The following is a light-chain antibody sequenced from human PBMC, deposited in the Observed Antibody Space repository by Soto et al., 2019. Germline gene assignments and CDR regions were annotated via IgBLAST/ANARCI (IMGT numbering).Light chain of an antibody. J-gene: IGKJ1*01. Sequence: DIQMTQSPSTLSASVGDRVTITCRASQSISSWLDWYQQKPGKAPKLLIYKASSLESGVPSRFSGSGSGTEFTLTIRSLQPDDVATYYCQQYNSYRTFGQGTKVEIK. V-gene: IGKV1-5*03. CDR1: QSISSW. CDR3: QQYNSYRT. CDR2: KAS.